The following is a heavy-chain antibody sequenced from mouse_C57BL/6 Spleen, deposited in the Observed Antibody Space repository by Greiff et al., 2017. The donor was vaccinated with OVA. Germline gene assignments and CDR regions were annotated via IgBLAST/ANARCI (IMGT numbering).Heavy chain of an antibody. D-gene: IGHD2-10*02. CDR2: IYPGDGDT. Sequence: QVQLQQSGPELVKPGASVKISCKASGYAFSSSWMHWVKQRPGQGLEWIGRIYPGDGDTNYNGKFKGKATLTADKSSSTAYMQLSSLTSEDSEVYCCARMDGYGEDWYFDVWGTGTTVTVSS. V-gene: IGHV1-82*01. CDR3: ARMDGYGEDWYFDV. J-gene: IGHJ1*03. CDR1: GYAFSSSW.